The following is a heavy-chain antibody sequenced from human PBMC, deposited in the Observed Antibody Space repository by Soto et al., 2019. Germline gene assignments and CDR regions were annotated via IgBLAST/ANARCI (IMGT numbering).Heavy chain of an antibody. Sequence: QVQLRESGPGLVKPSDTLSLTCAVSGYSISSNNWWGWIRQPPGKELEWIGYIFYSGGTYYNPSLKSRVTMSVDTSKNQFSLKQSSVTVEDTAVYYCARKPSGSYPFDYWGQGTLVTVSS. J-gene: IGHJ4*02. CDR3: ARKPSGSYPFDY. V-gene: IGHV4-28*01. CDR2: IFYSGGT. D-gene: IGHD1-26*01. CDR1: GYSISSNNW.